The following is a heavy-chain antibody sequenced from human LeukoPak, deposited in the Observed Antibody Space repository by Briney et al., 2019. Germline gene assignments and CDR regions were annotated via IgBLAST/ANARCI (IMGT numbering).Heavy chain of an antibody. Sequence: PSETLSLTCTVSGGSVSSSSYYWGWIRQPPGKGLEWIGSIYYSGSTYYNPSLKSRVTISVDTSKNQFSLKLSSVTAADTAVYYCARGPIDAFDIWGQGTMVTVSS. V-gene: IGHV4-39*01. CDR3: ARGPIDAFDI. CDR2: IYYSGST. J-gene: IGHJ3*02. CDR1: GGSVSSSSYY.